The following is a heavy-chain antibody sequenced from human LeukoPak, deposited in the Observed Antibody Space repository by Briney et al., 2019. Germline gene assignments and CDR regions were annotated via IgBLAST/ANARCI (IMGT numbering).Heavy chain of an antibody. V-gene: IGHV1-69*04. D-gene: IGHD1-26*01. Sequence: SVTVSCKASGGTFSSYAISWVRQAPGQGLEWMGRIIPIFGIANYAQKFQGRVTITADKSTSTAYMELSSLRSEDTAVYYCARDGYSGSYRALFDYWGQGTLVTVSS. J-gene: IGHJ4*02. CDR3: ARDGYSGSYRALFDY. CDR1: GGTFSSYA. CDR2: IIPIFGIA.